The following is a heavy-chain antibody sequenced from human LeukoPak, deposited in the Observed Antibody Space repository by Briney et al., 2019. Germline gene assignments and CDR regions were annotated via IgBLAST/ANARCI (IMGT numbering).Heavy chain of an antibody. CDR2: IHPGDSDT. J-gene: IGHJ4*02. D-gene: IGHD3-10*01. CDR1: GYNFTSYW. V-gene: IGHV5-51*01. CDR3: ARPIYGSGSYYFDY. Sequence: SGESLQISCKGSGYNFTSYWIGWGRPVPGKGLEGMGIIHPGDSDTRYSPSFQGQVTISADKSISTAYLQWSSLKASDTAMYYCARPIYGSGSYYFDYWGQGTLVTVSS.